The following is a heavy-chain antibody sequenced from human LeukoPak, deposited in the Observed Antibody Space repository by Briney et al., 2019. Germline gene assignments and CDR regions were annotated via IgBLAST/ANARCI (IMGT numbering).Heavy chain of an antibody. Sequence: ASVKVSCKASGYTFTSYDINWVRQATGQGLEWMGWMSPNSGNTGYAQKFQGRVTMTRNTSISTAYMELSSLRSEDTAVYYCARVAAAGPYYYYYMDVWGKGTTVTVSS. J-gene: IGHJ6*03. CDR1: GYTFTSYD. V-gene: IGHV1-8*01. CDR3: ARVAAAGPYYYYYMDV. CDR2: MSPNSGNT. D-gene: IGHD6-13*01.